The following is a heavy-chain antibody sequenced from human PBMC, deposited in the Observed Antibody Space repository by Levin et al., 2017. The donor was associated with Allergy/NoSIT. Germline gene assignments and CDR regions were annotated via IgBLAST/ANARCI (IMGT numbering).Heavy chain of an antibody. CDR2: IYYSGST. Sequence: GSLRLSCTVSGGSIRSYYWSWIRQPPGKGLEWIGYIYYSGSTNYNPSLKSRLTISGDTSKNQFSLKLTSVTAADTAVYYCARKLGYCSGGSCYDWIDPWGQGILVTVSS. CDR1: GGSIRSYY. D-gene: IGHD2-15*01. V-gene: IGHV4-59*01. CDR3: ARKLGYCSGGSCYDWIDP. J-gene: IGHJ5*02.